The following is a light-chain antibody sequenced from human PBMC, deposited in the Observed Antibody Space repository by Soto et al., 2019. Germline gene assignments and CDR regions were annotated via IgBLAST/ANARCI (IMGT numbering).Light chain of an antibody. CDR2: DVT. Sequence: QSVLTQPPSASGSPVQSVTISSTGTSSDVGTHGYVSWYQQHAGKAPKLVIYDVTKRPSGVPDRFSGSKSGNTASLTVSGLQAEDEADYYCMCYAGGNNWVFGGGTKVT. CDR1: SSDVGTHGY. V-gene: IGLV2-8*01. CDR3: MCYAGGNNWV. J-gene: IGLJ3*02.